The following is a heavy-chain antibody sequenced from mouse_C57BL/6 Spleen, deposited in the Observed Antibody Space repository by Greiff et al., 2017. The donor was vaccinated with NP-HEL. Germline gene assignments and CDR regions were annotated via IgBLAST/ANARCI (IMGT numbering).Heavy chain of an antibody. V-gene: IGHV1-69*01. D-gene: IGHD1-1*01. CDR3: ARGSSRYYYAMDY. Sequence: QVQLQQPGAELVMPGASVKLSCKASGYTFTSYWMHWVKQRPGQGLEWIGELDPSDSYTNYNQKFKGKSTLTVDKSSSTAYMQLSSLTSEDAAVDYCARGSSRYYYAMDYWGQGTSVTVSS. CDR1: GYTFTSYW. CDR2: LDPSDSYT. J-gene: IGHJ4*01.